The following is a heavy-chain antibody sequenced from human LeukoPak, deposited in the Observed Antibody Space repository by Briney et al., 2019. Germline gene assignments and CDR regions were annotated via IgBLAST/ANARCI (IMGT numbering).Heavy chain of an antibody. CDR2: IYHSGST. Sequence: IPGGSLRLSCAASGFTFSSYAMSWVRQPPGKGLEWIGEIYHSGSTNYNPSLKSRVTISVDKSKNQFSLKLSSVTAADTAVYYCARAPRAEYSSRGKIDYWGQGTLVTVSS. J-gene: IGHJ4*02. CDR3: ARAPRAEYSSRGKIDY. CDR1: GFTFSSYAM. V-gene: IGHV4-4*02. D-gene: IGHD6-6*01.